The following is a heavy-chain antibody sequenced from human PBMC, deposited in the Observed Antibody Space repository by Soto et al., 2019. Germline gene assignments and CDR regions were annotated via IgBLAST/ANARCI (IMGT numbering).Heavy chain of an antibody. CDR1: GFIFKMYW. CDR2: IYNDGTYS. J-gene: IGHJ4*02. CDR3: TRGPRPISTGTGAY. Sequence: GGSLRLSCAASGFIFKMYWMHWVRQSPGKGLVWISRIYNDGTYSDYADSVRGRFTIPRDNVNDTLYLQMNNLRAEDSGLYYCTRGPRPISTGTGAYWGQGTQVTVSS. V-gene: IGHV3-74*01. D-gene: IGHD3-10*01.